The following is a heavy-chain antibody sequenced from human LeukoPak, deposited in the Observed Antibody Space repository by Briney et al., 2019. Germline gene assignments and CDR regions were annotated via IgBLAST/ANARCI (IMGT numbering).Heavy chain of an antibody. D-gene: IGHD2-2*01. J-gene: IGHJ5*02. CDR1: GYTFTSYA. V-gene: IGHV7-4-1*02. CDR2: INTNTGNP. Sequence: ASVKVSCKASGYTFTSYAMNWVRQAPGQRLEWMGWINTNTGNPTYAQGFTGRFVFSLDTSVSTAYLQISSLKAEDTAVYYCARDRKPIVVVPAAKYNWFDPWGQGTLVTVSS. CDR3: ARDRKPIVVVPAAKYNWFDP.